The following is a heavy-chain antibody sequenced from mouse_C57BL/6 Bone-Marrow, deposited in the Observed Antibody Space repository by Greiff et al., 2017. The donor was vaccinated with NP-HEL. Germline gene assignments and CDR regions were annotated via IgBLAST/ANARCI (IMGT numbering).Heavy chain of an antibody. V-gene: IGHV1-72*01. CDR1: GYTFTSYW. Sequence: VQLQQPGADPVKPGASVNLSCKASGYTFTSYWMHWVKQRPGRGLEWIGRIDPNSGGTKFNEKFKTKATLTVDKPSSTAYMQLSSLTSEDSAVYYCARYYYGSRGWYFDVWGTGTTVTVSS. J-gene: IGHJ1*03. CDR2: IDPNSGGT. D-gene: IGHD1-1*01. CDR3: ARYYYGSRGWYFDV.